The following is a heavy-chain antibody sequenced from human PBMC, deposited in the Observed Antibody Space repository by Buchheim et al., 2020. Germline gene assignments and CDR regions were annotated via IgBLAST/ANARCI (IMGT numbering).Heavy chain of an antibody. CDR2: TYYSGST. Sequence: QLQLQESGPGLVKPSETLSLTCTVSGGSISSSSYYWGWIRQPPGKGLEWIGSTYYSGSTYYNPSLKSRVTISVETSKNQFSLKLSSVTAADTAVYYCAVSTYYDFWSATYYYGMDVWGQGTT. CDR1: GGSISSSSYY. CDR3: AVSTYYDFWSATYYYGMDV. J-gene: IGHJ6*02. D-gene: IGHD3-3*01. V-gene: IGHV4-39*07.